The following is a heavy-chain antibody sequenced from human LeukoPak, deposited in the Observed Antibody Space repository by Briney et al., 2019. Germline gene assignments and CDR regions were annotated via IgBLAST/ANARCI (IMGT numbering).Heavy chain of an antibody. V-gene: IGHV3-23*01. Sequence: GGSLRLSCGAPGFPFSNYAMTWVRQAPGKGLEWVSGISGSGASTYYADSVKGRFTISRDNSKNTLYLQVNSLRAEDTAVYYCARDRTVTTGWFDPWGQGTLVTVSS. J-gene: IGHJ5*02. CDR1: GFPFSNYA. D-gene: IGHD4-17*01. CDR2: ISGSGAST. CDR3: ARDRTVTTGWFDP.